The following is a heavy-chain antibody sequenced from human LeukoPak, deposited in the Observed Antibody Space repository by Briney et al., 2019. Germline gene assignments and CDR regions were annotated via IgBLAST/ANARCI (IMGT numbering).Heavy chain of an antibody. CDR1: GFTFSNHA. CDR3: AKDEGGWSPPTDY. J-gene: IGHJ4*02. D-gene: IGHD6-19*01. CDR2: ISASGAGT. V-gene: IGHV3-23*01. Sequence: PGGSLRLSCAASGFTFSNHAMDWVRQAPGKGLEWVSTISASGAGTYYADSVKGRFTISRDNSKNTLYLQMNSLRAEDTAVYYCAKDEGGWSPPTDYWGQGTLVTVSS.